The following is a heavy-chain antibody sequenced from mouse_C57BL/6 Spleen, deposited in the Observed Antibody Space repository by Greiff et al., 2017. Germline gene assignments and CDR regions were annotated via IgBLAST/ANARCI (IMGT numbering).Heavy chain of an antibody. CDR3: TTTTVVATDYFDV. V-gene: IGHV1-15*01. CDR1: GYTFTDYE. Sequence: QVQLQQSGAELVRPGASVTLSCKASGYTFTDYEMHWVKQTPVHGLEWIGAIDPETGGTAYNQKFKGKAILTADKSSSTAYMELRSLTSEDSAVYYCTTTTVVATDYFDVWGQVTTLTVAS. CDR2: IDPETGGT. D-gene: IGHD1-1*01. J-gene: IGHJ2*01.